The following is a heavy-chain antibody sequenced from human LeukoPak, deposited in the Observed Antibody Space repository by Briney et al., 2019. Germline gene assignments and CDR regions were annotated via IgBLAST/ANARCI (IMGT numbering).Heavy chain of an antibody. CDR3: ARRSAYGSGSYYVDY. V-gene: IGHV1-8*03. Sequence: GASVKVSCKASGYTFTSYDINWVRQAPGQGLEWMGWMNPNSGNTDYAQKFQGRVTITRNTSITTTSMELSSLRSEDTAVYYCARRSAYGSGSYYVDYWGQGTLVTVSS. D-gene: IGHD3-10*01. J-gene: IGHJ4*02. CDR2: MNPNSGNT. CDR1: GYTFTSYD.